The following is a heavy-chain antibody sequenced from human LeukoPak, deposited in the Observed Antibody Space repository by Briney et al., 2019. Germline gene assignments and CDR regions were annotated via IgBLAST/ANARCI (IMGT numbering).Heavy chain of an antibody. V-gene: IGHV4-59*08. CDR3: ARRRDYFDY. J-gene: IGHJ4*02. Sequence: PSETLSLTCTVSGGSINNYYWSWVGQPPGKGLEWIAYIYYSGDTNYNPSLKGRVTMSVDTSKNQFSLRLSSVTAADTAVYYCARRRDYFDYWGQGTLVTVSS. CDR1: GGSINNYY. CDR2: IYYSGDT.